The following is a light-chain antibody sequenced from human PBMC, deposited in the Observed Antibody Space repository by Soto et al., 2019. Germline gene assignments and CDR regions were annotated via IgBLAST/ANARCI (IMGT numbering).Light chain of an antibody. J-gene: IGKJ1*01. V-gene: IGKV1-39*01. CDR3: QQTYTSVAT. Sequence: DIQVTQSPSSLSASVGDSVTLSCQTSQRVDSYIHWYQHQAGKAPKLLIYAASTLQDGVPSTFSGGGSGTDFSLIITRLQPEDSATYYCQQTYTSVATFGQGTKV. CDR2: AAS. CDR1: QRVDSY.